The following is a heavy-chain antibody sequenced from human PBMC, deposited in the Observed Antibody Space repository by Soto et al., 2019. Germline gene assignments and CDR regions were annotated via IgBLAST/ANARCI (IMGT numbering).Heavy chain of an antibody. CDR1: GGSISSSSYY. Sequence: PSETLSLTCTVSGGSISSSSYYWGWIRQPPGKGLEWIGSIYYSGSTYYNPSLKSRVTISVDTSKNQFSLKLSSVTAADTAVYYCARLIAVAGIIDWFDPWGQGTLVTVSS. CDR3: ARLIAVAGIIDWFDP. D-gene: IGHD6-19*01. V-gene: IGHV4-39*01. CDR2: IYYSGST. J-gene: IGHJ5*02.